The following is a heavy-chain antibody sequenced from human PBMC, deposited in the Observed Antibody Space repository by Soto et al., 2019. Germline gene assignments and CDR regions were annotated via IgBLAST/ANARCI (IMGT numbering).Heavy chain of an antibody. J-gene: IGHJ4*02. CDR2: ISSSGSTI. V-gene: IGHV3-48*03. D-gene: IGHD3-22*01. Sequence: PGGSLRLSCAASGFTFSSYEMNWVRLAPGKGLEWVSYISSSGSTIYYADSVKGRFTISRDNAKNSLYLQMNSLRAEDTAVYYCAREDYYAYYFDYWGQGTLVTVSS. CDR3: AREDYYAYYFDY. CDR1: GFTFSSYE.